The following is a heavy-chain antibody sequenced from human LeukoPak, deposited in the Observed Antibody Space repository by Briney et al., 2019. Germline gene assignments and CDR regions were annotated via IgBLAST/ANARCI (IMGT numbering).Heavy chain of an antibody. CDR1: GYTFTSYY. V-gene: IGHV1-46*01. J-gene: IGHJ5*02. D-gene: IGHD3-10*01. CDR2: INPSGGST. CDR3: ARADVAGFGELSWFDP. Sequence: ASVKVSCKASGYTFTSYYMHWVRQAPGQGLEWMGIINPSGGSTSYAQKFQGRVTMTRDTSTSTVYMELSSLRSEDTAVYYCARADVAGFGELSWFDPWGQGTLVTVSS.